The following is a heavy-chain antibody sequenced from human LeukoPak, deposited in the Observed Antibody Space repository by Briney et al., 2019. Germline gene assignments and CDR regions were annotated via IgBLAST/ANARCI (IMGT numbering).Heavy chain of an antibody. J-gene: IGHJ4*02. CDR1: GFTCDDYA. CDR3: AQDLAAAGTVDY. V-gene: IGHV3-9*01. CDR2: ISWNSGSI. Sequence: GRSLRLSCAASGFTCDDYAMHWVRQAPGKGLEWVSGISWNSGSIGYADSVKCPFTISRDNAKNTLYLQVNSLRAEDTALYYCAQDLAAAGTVDYWGQGTLVTVSS. D-gene: IGHD6-13*01.